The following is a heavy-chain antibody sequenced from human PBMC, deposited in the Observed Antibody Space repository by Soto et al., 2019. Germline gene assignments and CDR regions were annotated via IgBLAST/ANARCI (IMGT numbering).Heavy chain of an antibody. J-gene: IGHJ4*02. CDR2: IYSAGSA. Sequence: GGSLRLSCAASGFTVSSYYVSWVRQAPGKGLEWVSVIYSAGSADFADSVKGRFTISRDNSKNTLYLQMSSLRAEDTAVYYCARVPSSSYHYFDYWGQGTLVTVSS. V-gene: IGHV3-66*01. CDR3: ARVPSSSYHYFDY. CDR1: GFTVSSYY. D-gene: IGHD2-2*01.